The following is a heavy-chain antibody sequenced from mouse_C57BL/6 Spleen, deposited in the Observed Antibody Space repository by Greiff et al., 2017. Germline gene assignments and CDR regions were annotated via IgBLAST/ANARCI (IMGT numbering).Heavy chain of an antibody. CDR3: ARERGGYYPFAY. J-gene: IGHJ3*01. V-gene: IGHV3-6*01. CDR2: ISYDGSN. Sequence: EVQLQQSGPGLVKPSQSLSLTCSVTGYSITSGYYWNWIRQFPGNKLEWMGYISYDGSNNYNPSLKNRISITRDTSKTQFFLKLNSVTTEDTATYYCARERGGYYPFAYWGQGTLVTVSA. CDR1: GYSITSGYY. D-gene: IGHD2-3*01.